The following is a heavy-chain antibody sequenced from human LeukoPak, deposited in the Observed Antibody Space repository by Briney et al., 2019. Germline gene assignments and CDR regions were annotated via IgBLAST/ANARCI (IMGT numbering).Heavy chain of an antibody. CDR2: MSYDGSNK. J-gene: IGHJ3*01. D-gene: IGHD3-10*01. CDR3: AKDLDGSGTYYNTGQDALDF. V-gene: IGHV3-30*18. CDR1: GFSSDSYG. Sequence: PGGSLRLSCAATGFSSDSYGMHWVRQAPGKGLEWVAVMSYDGSNKYYADSVKGRFTISRDNSKSTLFLQMNNLRPDDTAVYYCAKDLDGSGTYYNTGQDALDFWGPGTVVTVSS.